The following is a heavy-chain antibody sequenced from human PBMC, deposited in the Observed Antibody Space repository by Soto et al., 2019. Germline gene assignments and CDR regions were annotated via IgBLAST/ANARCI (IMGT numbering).Heavy chain of an antibody. CDR3: AHRPRDYLFDDAFDI. D-gene: IGHD4-17*01. V-gene: IGHV2-5*02. CDR2: IYWDDDK. J-gene: IGHJ3*02. Sequence: QITLKESGPTLVKPTQTLTLTCTFSGFSLSTSGVGVGWIRQPPGKALEWLARIYWDDDKRYSPSLKSRLTNTKDNSQNQVVLTTTNMDPVDTATYYRAHRPRDYLFDDAFDIWGQGKTVTVSS. CDR1: GFSLSTSGVG.